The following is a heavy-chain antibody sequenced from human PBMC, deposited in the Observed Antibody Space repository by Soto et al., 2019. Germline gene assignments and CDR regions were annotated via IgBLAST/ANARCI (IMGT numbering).Heavy chain of an antibody. V-gene: IGHV1-46*03. CDR2: INPSGGST. D-gene: IGHD3-9*01. CDR3: ARGPPLLRYFDWFPSGYYYYYGMDV. Sequence: GASVKVSCTASGYSFTSYYMHWVRQAPGQGLEWMGIINPSGGSTSYAQKFQGRVTMTRDTSTSTVYMELSSLRSEDTAVYYCARGPPLLRYFDWFPSGYYYYYGMDVWGQGTTVTVSS. CDR1: GYSFTSYY. J-gene: IGHJ6*02.